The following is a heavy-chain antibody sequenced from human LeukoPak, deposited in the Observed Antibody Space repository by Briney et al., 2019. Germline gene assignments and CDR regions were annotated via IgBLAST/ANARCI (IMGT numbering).Heavy chain of an antibody. V-gene: IGHV3-11*04. D-gene: IGHD2-21*02. CDR3: AGAYCGGDCYAAGFDY. CDR2: ISSSSSTI. Sequence: PGGSLRLSCAASGFTFSDYYMSWIRQAPGKGLEWVSYISSSSSTIYYADSVKGRFTISRDNAKKSLYLQMNSLRAEDTAVYYCAGAYCGGDCYAAGFDYWGQGTLVTVSS. J-gene: IGHJ4*02. CDR1: GFTFSDYY.